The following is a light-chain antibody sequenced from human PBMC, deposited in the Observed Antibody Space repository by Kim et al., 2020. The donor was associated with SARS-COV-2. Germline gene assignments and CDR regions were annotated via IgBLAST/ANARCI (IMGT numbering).Light chain of an antibody. V-gene: IGLV3-21*04. CDR1: NIGSKS. CDR3: QVWDSSSDHPV. J-gene: IGLJ2*01. Sequence: APGKTARITWGGNNIGSKSVHGYQQKPGQAPVLVIYYDSDRPSGIPERISGSNSGNTATLTISRVEAGDEADYYCQVWDSSSDHPVFGGGTQLTVL. CDR2: YDS.